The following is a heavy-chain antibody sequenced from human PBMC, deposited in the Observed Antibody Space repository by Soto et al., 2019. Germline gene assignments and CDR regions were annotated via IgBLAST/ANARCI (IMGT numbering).Heavy chain of an antibody. CDR3: AKDRDYGDYGIYGMDV. CDR2: ISYDGSNK. D-gene: IGHD4-17*01. J-gene: IGHJ6*02. V-gene: IGHV3-30*18. CDR1: GFTFSSYG. Sequence: GGSLRLSCAASGFTFSSYGMHWVRQAPGKGLEWVAVISYDGSNKYYADSVKGRFTISRDNSKNTLYLQMNSLRAEDAAVYYCAKDRDYGDYGIYGMDVWGQGTTVTVSS.